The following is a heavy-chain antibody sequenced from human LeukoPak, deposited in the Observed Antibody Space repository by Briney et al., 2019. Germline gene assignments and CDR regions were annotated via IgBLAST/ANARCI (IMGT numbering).Heavy chain of an antibody. Sequence: SETLSLTCTVSGGSISSSSYLWGWIRQPPGKGLEWNGSIYYSGSTYYNPSLKSRVTISVDTSKNQFSLKLSSVTAADTAVYYCARHPHLYDFWSGYPYFDYWGQGTLVTVSS. V-gene: IGHV4-39*01. J-gene: IGHJ4*02. CDR3: ARHPHLYDFWSGYPYFDY. CDR1: GGSISSSSYL. D-gene: IGHD3-3*01. CDR2: IYYSGST.